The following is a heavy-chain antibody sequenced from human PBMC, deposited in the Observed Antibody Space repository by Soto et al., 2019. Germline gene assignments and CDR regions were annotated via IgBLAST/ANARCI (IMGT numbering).Heavy chain of an antibody. CDR1: GGTFSSYA. CDR2: IIPIFGTA. CDR3: ARAGLEYYYDSSGHYSSHFDY. V-gene: IGHV1-69*05. D-gene: IGHD3-22*01. Sequence: GASVKVSCKASGGTFSSYAISWVRQAPGQGLEWMGGIIPIFGTANYAQKLQGRVTMTTDTSTSTAYMELRSLRSDDTAVYYCARAGLEYYYDSSGHYSSHFDYWGQGALVTVSS. J-gene: IGHJ4*02.